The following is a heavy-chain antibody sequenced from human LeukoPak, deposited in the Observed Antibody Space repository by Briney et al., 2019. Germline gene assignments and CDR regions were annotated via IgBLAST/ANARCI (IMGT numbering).Heavy chain of an antibody. CDR3: AKDGRGSAWYGGNWFDP. CDR2: ISWNRDTI. CDR1: GFRIEDNA. J-gene: IGHJ5*02. V-gene: IGHV3-9*01. D-gene: IGHD6-19*01. Sequence: TGGSLRLSCEVTGFRIEDNAMHWVRQAPGKGLEWVSGISWNRDTIGYADSVKGRFTISRDNAKNSLHLEMNSLRPEDTAFYYCAKDGRGSAWYGGNWFDPWGRGTLVTVSS.